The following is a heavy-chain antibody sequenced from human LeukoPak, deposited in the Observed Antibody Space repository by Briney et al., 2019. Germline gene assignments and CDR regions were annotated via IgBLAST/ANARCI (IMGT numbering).Heavy chain of an antibody. J-gene: IGHJ5*02. CDR2: ISAYNGNT. V-gene: IGHV1-18*01. CDR1: GYTFTSYG. Sequence: GASVTVSCKASGYTFTSYGISWVRQAPGQGLEWMGWISAYNGNTNYAQKLQGRVIMTTDTSTSTAYMELRSLRSDDTAVYYCARDSSSWSVLRTDGNWFDPWGQGTLVTVSS. CDR3: ARDSSSWSVLRTDGNWFDP. D-gene: IGHD6-13*01.